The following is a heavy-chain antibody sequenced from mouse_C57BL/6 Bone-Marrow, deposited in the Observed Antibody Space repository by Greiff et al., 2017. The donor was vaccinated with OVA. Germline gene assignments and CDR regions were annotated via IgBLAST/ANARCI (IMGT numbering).Heavy chain of an antibody. Sequence: EVQLVESGPVLVKPGASVKMSCKASGYTFTDYYMNWVKQSHGKSLEWIGVINPYNGGTNYNQKFKGKATLTVDKSSSTAYMELNSLTSDDSADYYCAGRAYVSSKDYWGQGTTLTVSS. V-gene: IGHV1-19*01. CDR2: INPYNGGT. CDR1: GYTFTDYY. CDR3: AGRAYVSSKDY. D-gene: IGHD1-1*01. J-gene: IGHJ2*01.